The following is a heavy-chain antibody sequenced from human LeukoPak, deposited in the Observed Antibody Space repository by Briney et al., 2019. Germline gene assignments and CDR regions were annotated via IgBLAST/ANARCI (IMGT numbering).Heavy chain of an antibody. D-gene: IGHD5-24*01. CDR1: GFTFSNYA. Sequence: PGGSLRLSCAPSGFTFSNYAMSWVRQAPGKGLERVSAISETGGTIHYADSVRGRFIISRDNSKNTLYLQMNSLRAEDTAVYYCAREMTIITYSFDSWGQGTLVTVSS. J-gene: IGHJ4*02. CDR3: AREMTIITYSFDS. V-gene: IGHV3-23*01. CDR2: ISETGGTI.